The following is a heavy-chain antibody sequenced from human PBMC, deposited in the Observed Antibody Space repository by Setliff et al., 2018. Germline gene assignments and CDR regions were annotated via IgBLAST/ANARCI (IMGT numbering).Heavy chain of an antibody. CDR2: IIPMFGPP. Sequence: GASVKVSCKASGGTFSSYAISWVRQAPGQGPEWMGGIIPMFGPPNYAQQFQGRVTIAADEFTSTVYMELSSLRSEDTAVYYCARSSLGGSPQYYFDYWGQGTLVTVSS. V-gene: IGHV1-69*13. J-gene: IGHJ4*02. CDR3: ARSSLGGSPQYYFDY. CDR1: GGTFSSYA. D-gene: IGHD2-15*01.